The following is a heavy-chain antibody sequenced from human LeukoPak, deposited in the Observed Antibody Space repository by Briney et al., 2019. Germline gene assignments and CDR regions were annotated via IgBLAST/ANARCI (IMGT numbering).Heavy chain of an antibody. V-gene: IGHV3-30*03. J-gene: IGHJ6*02. CDR1: GFTFSSSG. D-gene: IGHD2-15*01. Sequence: GGSLRLSCAASGFTFSSSGMHWVRQAPGKGLEWVALISYDGSNKYYADSVKGRFTISRDNSKNTLYLQMNSLRAEDTAVYYCVRAADCSGGSCYLGYYYYGMDVWGQGTTVTVSS. CDR2: ISYDGSNK. CDR3: VRAADCSGGSCYLGYYYYGMDV.